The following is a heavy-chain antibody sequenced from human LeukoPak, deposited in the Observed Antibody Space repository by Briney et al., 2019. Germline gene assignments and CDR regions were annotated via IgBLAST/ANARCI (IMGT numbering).Heavy chain of an antibody. J-gene: IGHJ4*02. D-gene: IGHD1-14*01. CDR2: MNPNSGGT. CDR3: ARDITLSSRGNFDY. V-gene: IGHV1-2*06. Sequence: ASVKVSCKASGYTFTDYYIHRVRQAPGRGLEWMGRMNPNSGGTNYAQKFQGRVTLTRDTSVNTAYMELRRLRSDDTAVYYCARDITLSSRGNFDYWGQGTLVTVSS. CDR1: GYTFTDYY.